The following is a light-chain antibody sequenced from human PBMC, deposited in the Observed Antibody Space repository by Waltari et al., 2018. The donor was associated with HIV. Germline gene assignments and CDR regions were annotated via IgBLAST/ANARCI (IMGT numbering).Light chain of an antibody. CDR2: SNH. CDR3: AAWDDSSYV. CDR1: SSNIGSNT. J-gene: IGLJ1*01. V-gene: IGLV1-44*01. Sequence: QSVLTQPPSASGTPGQRVTISCSGSSSNIGSNTVNWYQQLPGTAPKLLIYSNHQRPSGFPDRFSGSKSGTSASLAISGLQSDDEADYYCAAWDDSSYVFGTGTKVTVL.